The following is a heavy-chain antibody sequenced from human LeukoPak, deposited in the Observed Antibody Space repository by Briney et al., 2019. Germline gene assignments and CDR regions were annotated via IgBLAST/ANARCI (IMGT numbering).Heavy chain of an antibody. CDR2: ISAYNGNT. D-gene: IGHD3-9*01. J-gene: IGHJ3*02. V-gene: IGHV1-18*01. CDR1: GYTFTSYG. Sequence: GASVKVSCKTSGYTFTSYGISWVRQAPGQGLEWMGWISAYNGNTNYAQKLQGRVTMTTVTSTSTAYMELRSLRSDDTAVYYCARDGDILTGYDAFDIWGQGTMVTVSS. CDR3: ARDGDILTGYDAFDI.